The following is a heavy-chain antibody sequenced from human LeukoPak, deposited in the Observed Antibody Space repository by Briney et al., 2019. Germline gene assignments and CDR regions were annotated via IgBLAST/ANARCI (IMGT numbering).Heavy chain of an antibody. V-gene: IGHV4-34*01. D-gene: IGHD3-22*01. CDR1: GGSFSGYY. J-gene: IGHJ5*02. CDR2: INHSGST. Sequence: PSETLSLTCAVYGGSFSGYYWSWIRQPPGKGLEWIGEINHSGSTNYNPSLKSRVTISVDTPKNQFSLKLSSVTAADTAVYYCASGAYYYDSSGYTNWFDPWGQGTLVTVSS. CDR3: ASGAYYYDSSGYTNWFDP.